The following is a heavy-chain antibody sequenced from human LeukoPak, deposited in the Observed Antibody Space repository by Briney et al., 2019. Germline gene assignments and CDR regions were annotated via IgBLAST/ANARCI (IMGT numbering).Heavy chain of an antibody. V-gene: IGHV3-11*06. Sequence: GGSLRLSCAASGFTFSDYYMSWIRQAPGKGLEWISYIDISSSSTYYADSVKGRFTISRDNAKSSLYLQMSSLRADDTALYYCARGPPLFDPWGQGTLVTVSS. CDR3: ARGPPLFDP. CDR1: GFTFSDYY. CDR2: IDISSSST. J-gene: IGHJ5*02.